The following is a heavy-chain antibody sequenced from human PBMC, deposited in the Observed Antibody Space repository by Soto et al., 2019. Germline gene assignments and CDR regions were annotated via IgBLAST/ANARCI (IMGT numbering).Heavy chain of an antibody. Sequence: QVQLVEAGGGVVQPGRSLRLSCAASGFTFRTYAMHWVSQAPGKALEWVAVMSFDGSNKYYADSVKGRFTISRDNSKNTLYLQVNTLRAEDTAVYYCARTTMVRGDSTFYYYYPMDVWGQGTTVTVSA. CDR2: MSFDGSNK. J-gene: IGHJ6*01. V-gene: IGHV3-30*04. CDR3: ARTTMVRGDSTFYYYYPMDV. D-gene: IGHD3-10*01. CDR1: GFTFRTYA.